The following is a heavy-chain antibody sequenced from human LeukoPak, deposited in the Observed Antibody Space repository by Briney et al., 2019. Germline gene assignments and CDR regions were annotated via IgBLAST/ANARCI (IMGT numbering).Heavy chain of an antibody. CDR2: IYRGGNT. CDR1: GFTVSINY. CDR3: ARLWFGELAFDY. J-gene: IGHJ4*02. V-gene: IGHV3-66*01. Sequence: GGSLRLSCAASGFTVSINYMNWVRQAPGKGLEWVSVIYRGGNTYYADSVKGRFTISRDNSKNTLYLQMNSLRAEDTAVYYCARLWFGELAFDYWGQGTLVTVSS. D-gene: IGHD3-10*01.